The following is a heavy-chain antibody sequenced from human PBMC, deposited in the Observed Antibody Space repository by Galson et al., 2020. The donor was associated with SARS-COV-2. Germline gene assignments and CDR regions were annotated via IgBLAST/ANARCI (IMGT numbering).Heavy chain of an antibody. D-gene: IGHD3-10*02. CDR2: ISFDGKNE. J-gene: IGHJ4*02. CDR3: ARDMLGEMLEPDF. CDR1: GFSFSLHP. V-gene: IGHV3-30*17. Sequence: GESLKISCAASGFSFSLHPMHWVRQAPGKGLEWVAVISFDGKNEYYADSVKGRFTISRDNPKNTLYLQMNSLRQEDTALYYCARDMLGEMLEPDFWGQGTQVTVSS.